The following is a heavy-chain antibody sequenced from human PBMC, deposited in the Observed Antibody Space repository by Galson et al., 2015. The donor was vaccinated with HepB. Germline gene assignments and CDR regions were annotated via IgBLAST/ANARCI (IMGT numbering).Heavy chain of an antibody. CDR2: ISSSSSYI. Sequence: SLRLSCVASGFTFSSYSMNWVRQAPGKGLEWVSSISSSSSYIYYADSVKGRFTISRDNAKNSLYLQMNSLRAEDTAVYYCARDKMPVAFWSGYPDAFDIWGQGTMVTVSS. J-gene: IGHJ3*02. V-gene: IGHV3-21*01. D-gene: IGHD3-3*01. CDR3: ARDKMPVAFWSGYPDAFDI. CDR1: GFTFSSYS.